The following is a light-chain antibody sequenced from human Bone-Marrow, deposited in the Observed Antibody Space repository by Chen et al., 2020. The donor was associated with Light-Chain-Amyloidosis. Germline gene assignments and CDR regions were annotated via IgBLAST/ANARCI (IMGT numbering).Light chain of an antibody. CDR3: QEYFSDPFA. Sequence: DIVMSQSPDSLVVSLGVRATSNCKSSQSLLYRSNNKNYLAWYQQKPGQPPKLLIYWASTRESGVPDRFTGSGSGTDFTLTISSLQAEDVAVYYCQEYFSDPFAFGPGTKVEIK. V-gene: IGKV4-1*01. J-gene: IGKJ3*01. CDR1: QSLLYRSNNKNY. CDR2: WAS.